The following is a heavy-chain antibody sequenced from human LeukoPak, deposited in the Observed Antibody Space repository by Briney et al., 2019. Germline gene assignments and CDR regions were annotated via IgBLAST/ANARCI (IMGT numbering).Heavy chain of an antibody. V-gene: IGHV4-4*07. J-gene: IGHJ3*02. Sequence: SETLPLTCTVSGGSISTYYWNWIRQPAGKGLEWIGRIYTSGSTNYNPSLKSRVTMSVDTPKNQISLKRSSVTAADTAVYYCARDAGYGAGSSSSFDIWGQGTMVTVSS. CDR3: ARDAGYGAGSSSSFDI. CDR2: IYTSGST. D-gene: IGHD3-10*01. CDR1: GGSISTYY.